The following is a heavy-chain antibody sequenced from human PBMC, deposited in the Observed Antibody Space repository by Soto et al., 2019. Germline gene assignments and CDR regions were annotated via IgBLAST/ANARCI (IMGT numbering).Heavy chain of an antibody. CDR2: ISRDGRNT. CDR3: ITASTVTGVGGYR. CDR1: GFAFSSYW. J-gene: IGHJ5*02. V-gene: IGHV3-74*01. D-gene: IGHD6-19*01. Sequence: EVQLVESGGGLVQPGGSLRLSCAASGFAFSSYWMQWVRQAPGKGPVWVSRISRDGRNTTYADFVKGRFTISRDNAENTLHLQMTSLTDADTAVYYCITASTVTGVGGYRWGQGTLVTVSS.